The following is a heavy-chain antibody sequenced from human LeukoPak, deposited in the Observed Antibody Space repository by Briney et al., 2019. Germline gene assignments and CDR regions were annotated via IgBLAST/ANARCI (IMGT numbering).Heavy chain of an antibody. CDR2: ISGSGGST. V-gene: IGHV3-23*01. CDR3: ARGYYCSGTYYLSFFDY. CDR1: GFTFSSYA. D-gene: IGHD3-10*01. J-gene: IGHJ4*02. Sequence: GGSLRLSCAASGFTFSSYAMSWVRQAPGKGLEWVSAISGSGGSTYYADSVKGRFTITRDNAKNSLHLQMNSLRVEDTAVYYCARGYYCSGTYYLSFFDYWGQGTLVTVSS.